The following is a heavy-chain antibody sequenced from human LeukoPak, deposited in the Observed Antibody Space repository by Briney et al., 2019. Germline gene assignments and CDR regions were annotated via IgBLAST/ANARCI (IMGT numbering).Heavy chain of an antibody. CDR3: ARDQGTNYYDSCYDAFDI. D-gene: IGHD3-22*01. CDR1: GFTFSSYS. CDR2: IGSSSSYI. V-gene: IGHV3-21*01. J-gene: IGHJ3*02. Sequence: GGSLRLSCAASGFTFSSYSMNWVRQAPGKGLEWVSSIGSSSSYIYYADSVKGRFTISRDNAKNSLYLQMNSLRAEDKAVYYCARDQGTNYYDSCYDAFDIWGQGTMVTVSS.